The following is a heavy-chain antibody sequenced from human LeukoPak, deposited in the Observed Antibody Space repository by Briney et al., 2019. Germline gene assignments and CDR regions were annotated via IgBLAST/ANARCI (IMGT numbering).Heavy chain of an antibody. CDR2: IWYVGSSK. V-gene: IGHV3-33*06. CDR3: AKDHGLRFLEWSDLDY. CDR1: GFTFSSYG. Sequence: QPGRSLRLSCAASGFTFSSYGMHWVRQAPGKGLEWVADIWYVGSSKYYADSVRGRFTISRDNSTNTLYLQMNSLRAEDTAVYYCAKDHGLRFLEWSDLDYWGQGTLVTVSS. D-gene: IGHD3-3*01. J-gene: IGHJ4*02.